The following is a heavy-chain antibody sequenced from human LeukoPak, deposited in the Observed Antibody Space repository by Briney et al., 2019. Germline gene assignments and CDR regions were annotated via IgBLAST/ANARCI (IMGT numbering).Heavy chain of an antibody. CDR2: IGTSSSYI. Sequence: PGGSLRLSCAASGFTFSTYSMNWVRQAPGKGLEWVTFIGTSSSYIYYADSVKDRFTISRDNAKNSLYLQMNSLRAEDTAVYYCAKEGIAVAGTIFDYWGQGTLVTVSS. CDR1: GFTFSTYS. V-gene: IGHV3-21*01. D-gene: IGHD6-19*01. CDR3: AKEGIAVAGTIFDY. J-gene: IGHJ4*02.